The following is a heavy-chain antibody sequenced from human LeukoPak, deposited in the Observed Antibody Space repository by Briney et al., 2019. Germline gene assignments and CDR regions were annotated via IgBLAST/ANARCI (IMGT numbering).Heavy chain of an antibody. D-gene: IGHD6-6*01. CDR2: IYPGDSDT. CDR1: GYSFTNYW. CDR3: ARHLSSRNAYMDV. Sequence: GESLKISCKASGYSFTNYWIDWVRQMPGKGLEWMGIIYPGDSDTRYSPSFQGQVTISADKSISTAYLQWSSLKASDTAMYYCARHLSSRNAYMDVWGKGTTVTVSS. J-gene: IGHJ6*03. V-gene: IGHV5-51*01.